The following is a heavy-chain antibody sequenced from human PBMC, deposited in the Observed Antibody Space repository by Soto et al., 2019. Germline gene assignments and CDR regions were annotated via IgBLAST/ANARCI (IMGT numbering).Heavy chain of an antibody. V-gene: IGHV3-30*03. Sequence: QVQLVESGGGVVQSGRSLRLSCVASGFTFSHYAMYWVRQAPGKGLEWVALISFDGSSEYYADSVKGRFTISRDNSKNTLYLQVNSLRREDTAVYXXXXSXXXSXXXLVDYWGLGTLVTVSS. CDR2: ISFDGSSE. D-gene: IGHD6-6*01. CDR3: XXSXXXSXXXLVDY. J-gene: IGHJ4*02. CDR1: GFTFSHYA.